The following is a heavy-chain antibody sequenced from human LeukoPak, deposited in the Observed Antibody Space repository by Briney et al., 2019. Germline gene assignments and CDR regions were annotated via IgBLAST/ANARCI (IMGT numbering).Heavy chain of an antibody. V-gene: IGHV3-9*01. CDR2: ISWNSGSI. CDR3: AKPPIGCSGGSCYAGLDY. Sequence: GGSLRLSCAASGFTFDDYAMHWVRQAPGKGLEWVSGISWNSGSIGYADSVKGRFTISRDNAKNTLYLQMNSLRAEDTAVYYCAKPPIGCSGGSCYAGLDYWGQGTLVTVSS. CDR1: GFTFDDYA. J-gene: IGHJ4*02. D-gene: IGHD2-15*01.